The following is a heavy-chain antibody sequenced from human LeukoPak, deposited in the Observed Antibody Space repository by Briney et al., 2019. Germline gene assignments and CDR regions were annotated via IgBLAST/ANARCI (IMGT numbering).Heavy chain of an antibody. CDR2: IYHSGST. J-gene: IGHJ4*02. CDR1: GGSISSGGYS. Sequence: SETLSLTCAVSGGSISSGGYSWSWIRQPPGKGLEWIGYIYHSGSTYYNPSLKSRVTISVDRSKNQFSLKLSSVTAADTAVYYCARGGNYYDSSPLDYWGQGTLVTVSS. CDR3: ARGGNYYDSSPLDY. D-gene: IGHD3-22*01. V-gene: IGHV4-30-2*01.